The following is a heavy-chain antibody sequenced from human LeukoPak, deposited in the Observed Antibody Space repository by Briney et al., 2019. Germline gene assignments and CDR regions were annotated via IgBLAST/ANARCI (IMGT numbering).Heavy chain of an antibody. CDR2: IITIFGPA. V-gene: IGHV1-69*01. Sequence: SVKVSCKASGGTFSTFGLSWVRQAPGQGLEWMGGIITIFGPANYAQKFQGRVTITADESTSTAYMELSSLRSEDTAVYFCARATGNSDHSPREPIHWYFDLWGRGTLVTVS. J-gene: IGHJ2*01. CDR3: ARATGNSDHSPREPIHWYFDL. D-gene: IGHD4-23*01. CDR1: GGTFSTFG.